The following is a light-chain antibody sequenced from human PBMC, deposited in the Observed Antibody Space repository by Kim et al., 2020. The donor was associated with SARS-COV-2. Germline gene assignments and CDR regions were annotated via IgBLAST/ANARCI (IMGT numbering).Light chain of an antibody. CDR3: QQYGSYPWT. V-gene: IGKV1-5*03. Sequence: DIQMTQSPSTLSASLGDRVTITCRASQSIPRWLAWYQQKPGKAPKLLIYETSNLEGGVPSRFSGSGSGTEFTLTISSLQPDDFATYYCQQYGSYPWTFGQVTKVDIK. CDR1: QSIPRW. J-gene: IGKJ1*01. CDR2: ETS.